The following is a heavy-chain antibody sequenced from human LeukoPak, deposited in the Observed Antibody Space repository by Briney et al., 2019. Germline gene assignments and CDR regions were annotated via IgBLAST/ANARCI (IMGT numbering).Heavy chain of an antibody. Sequence: ASVKVSCKASGYTFTGYYMHWVRQAPGQGLEWMGWINPNSGGTNYAQKFQGRVTMTRDTSISTAYMELSRLRSDDTAVYYCARGWRLRYFDWLLSTDYYGMDVWGQGTTVTVSS. D-gene: IGHD3-9*01. CDR1: GYTFTGYY. CDR2: INPNSGGT. CDR3: ARGWRLRYFDWLLSTDYYGMDV. J-gene: IGHJ6*02. V-gene: IGHV1-2*02.